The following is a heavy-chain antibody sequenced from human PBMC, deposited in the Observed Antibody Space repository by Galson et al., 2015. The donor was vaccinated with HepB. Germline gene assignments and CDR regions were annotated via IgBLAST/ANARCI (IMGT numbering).Heavy chain of an antibody. D-gene: IGHD5-18*01. CDR2: ISGSGGST. CDR3: AKEGIQLWLYEPEYFDY. CDR1: GFTFSSYA. J-gene: IGHJ4*02. Sequence: SLRLSCAASGFTFSSYAMSWVRQAPGKGLEWVSAISGSGGSTYYADSVKGRFTISRDNSKNTLYLQMNSLRAEDTAVYYCAKEGIQLWLYEPEYFDYWGQGTLVTVSS. V-gene: IGHV3-23*01.